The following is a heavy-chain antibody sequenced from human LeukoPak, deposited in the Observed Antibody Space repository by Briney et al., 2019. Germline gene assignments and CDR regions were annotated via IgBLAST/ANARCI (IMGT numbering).Heavy chain of an antibody. V-gene: IGHV1-2*06. CDR1: GYTFTGYY. CDR2: INPNSGGT. Sequence: ASVKVSCKASGYTFTGYYMHWVRQAPGQGLEWMGRINPNSGGTNYAQKLQGRVTMTTDTSTSTAYMELRSLRSDDTAVYYCARDLTETRFDYWGQGTLVTVSS. CDR3: ARDLTETRFDY. D-gene: IGHD2-8*02. J-gene: IGHJ4*02.